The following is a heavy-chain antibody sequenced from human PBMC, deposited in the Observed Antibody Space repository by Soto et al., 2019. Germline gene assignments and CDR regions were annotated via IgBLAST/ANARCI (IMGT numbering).Heavy chain of an antibody. CDR1: GGSISRSSYY. CDR2: IYYSGST. J-gene: IGHJ4*02. V-gene: IGHV4-39*01. Sequence: PSETRCVTCTGSGGSISRSSYYWGWIRQPPGKGLEWIGSIYYSGSTYYNPSLKSRVTISVDTSKNQFSLKLSSVTAADTAVYYCESLGDYASTGYYSTVDYFDHGGQGTMVTVS. CDR3: ESLGDYASTGYYSTVDYFDH. D-gene: IGHD3-22*01.